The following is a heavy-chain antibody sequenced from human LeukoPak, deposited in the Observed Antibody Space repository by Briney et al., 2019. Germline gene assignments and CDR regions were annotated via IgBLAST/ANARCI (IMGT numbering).Heavy chain of an antibody. D-gene: IGHD3-16*01. CDR3: ARRGGGTTSSFDN. V-gene: IGHV3-23*01. Sequence: GGSLRLSCAASGFTFSTYAMCWVRQAPGKGLEWVAAISSSGVDTYYADSVKGRFTISRDNSKNTLYLQMNSLRAEDTAIFDCARRGGGTTSSFDNWGQGPLVTVSS. CDR1: GFTFSTYA. J-gene: IGHJ4*02. CDR2: ISSSGVDT.